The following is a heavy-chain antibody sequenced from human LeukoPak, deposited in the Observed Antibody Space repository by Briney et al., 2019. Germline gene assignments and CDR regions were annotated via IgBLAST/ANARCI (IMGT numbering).Heavy chain of an antibody. V-gene: IGHV1-2*02. CDR3: ARGGFWSGQTYEDINAFDV. J-gene: IGHJ3*01. CDR1: GYTFTGYY. D-gene: IGHD3-3*01. Sequence: ASVKVSCEASGYTFTGYYLHWVRQAPGQGLEWMGWINPKSGGTNYPQKFQGRVTMTRDTSISTAYMELSRLRSDNTAVYYCARGGFWSGQTYEDINAFDVWGQGTMVTVSS. CDR2: INPKSGGT.